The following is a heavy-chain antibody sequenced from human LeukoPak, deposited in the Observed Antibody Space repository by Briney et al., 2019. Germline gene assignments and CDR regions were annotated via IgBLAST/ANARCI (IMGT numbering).Heavy chain of an antibody. D-gene: IGHD5-24*01. Sequence: SETPSLTCTVSGGSISSSSYYWGWIRQPPGKGLEWIGSIYYSGSTYYNPSLKSRVTISVDTSKNQFSLKLSSVTAADTAVYYCARLIDGYPDYWGQGTLVTVSS. CDR1: GGSISSSSYY. CDR2: IYYSGST. V-gene: IGHV4-39*01. CDR3: ARLIDGYPDY. J-gene: IGHJ4*02.